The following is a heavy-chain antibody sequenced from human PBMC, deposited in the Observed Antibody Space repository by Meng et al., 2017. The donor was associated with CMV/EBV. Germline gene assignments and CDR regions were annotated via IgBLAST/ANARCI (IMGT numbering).Heavy chain of an antibody. D-gene: IGHD1-1*01. CDR2: IDGTGDGT. J-gene: IGHJ5*02. V-gene: IGHV3-23*01. CDR3: LNDPNWAQGS. Sequence: LSCAASGFTFNTHAMTWVRQISGQGLEWVSHIDGTGDGTFYADSVKGRFTISRDNSKNTVYLQMDNLRVDDTAMYFCLNDPNWAQGSWGQGSLVTVSS. CDR1: GFTFNTHA.